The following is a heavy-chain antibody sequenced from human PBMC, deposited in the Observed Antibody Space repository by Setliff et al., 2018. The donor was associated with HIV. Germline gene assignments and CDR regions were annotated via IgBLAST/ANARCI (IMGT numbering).Heavy chain of an antibody. V-gene: IGHV1-69*05. CDR3: ARDQIVDYNFWSGYYTGEFPVQDYYMDV. CDR1: GGTFSSYA. D-gene: IGHD3-3*01. Sequence: GASVKVSCKASGGTFSSYAISWVRQAPGQGLEWMGGIIPIFGTANYAQKFQGRVTITTDESTSTAYMELSSLRSEDTAVYYCARDQIVDYNFWSGYYTGEFPVQDYYMDVWGKGTTVTVSS. CDR2: IIPIFGTA. J-gene: IGHJ6*03.